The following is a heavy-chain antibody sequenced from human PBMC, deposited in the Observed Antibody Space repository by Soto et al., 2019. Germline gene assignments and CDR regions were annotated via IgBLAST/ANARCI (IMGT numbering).Heavy chain of an antibody. CDR2: ISGTGRVT. CDR3: AKDVHYDIVTGIEYFHH. Sequence: PGGSLRLSCGASEFTFSSYAMSWVRQAPEKGLEWVSGISGTGRVTNYADSVRGRFTISRDNSKNTLYLQMSSLRAEDTAIYYCAKDVHYDIVTGIEYFHHWGQGALVTVSS. D-gene: IGHD3-9*01. CDR1: EFTFSSYA. J-gene: IGHJ1*01. V-gene: IGHV3-23*01.